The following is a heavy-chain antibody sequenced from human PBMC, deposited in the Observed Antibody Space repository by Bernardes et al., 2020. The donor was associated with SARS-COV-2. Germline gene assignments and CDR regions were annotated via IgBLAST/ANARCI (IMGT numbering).Heavy chain of an antibody. V-gene: IGHV3-33*01. CDR3: ARFLAFLFRGRYYGMDV. CDR2: IWNDGRKQ. J-gene: IGHJ6*02. Sequence: GGSLRLSCAASGFTSTTYGMHWVRQAPGKGLEWVAVIWNDGRKQYYADSVKGRFTISRDISKNTMYLQMNSLRAEDTAVYYCARFLAFLFRGRYYGMDVWGQGTTVTVSS. D-gene: IGHD3-3*01. CDR1: GFTSTTYG.